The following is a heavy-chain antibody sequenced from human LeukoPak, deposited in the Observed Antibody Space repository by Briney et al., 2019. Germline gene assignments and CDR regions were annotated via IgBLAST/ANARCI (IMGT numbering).Heavy chain of an antibody. J-gene: IGHJ4*02. CDR3: AREGDFNGSGRGDS. Sequence: GASVKVSCKTSGYTFTGFYIHWVRQAPGQGLEWTGWINPNTGATNFAQKFQGRVTMTTDTSVSTAYMDLRRLRFDDTAVYYCAREGDFNGSGRGDSWGQGTLVTVSS. D-gene: IGHD3-10*01. CDR2: INPNTGAT. CDR1: GYTFTGFY. V-gene: IGHV1-2*02.